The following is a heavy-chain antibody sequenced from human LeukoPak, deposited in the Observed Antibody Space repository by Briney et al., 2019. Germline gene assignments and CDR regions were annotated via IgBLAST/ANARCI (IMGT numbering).Heavy chain of an antibody. CDR1: GGTFSSYA. V-gene: IGHV1-69*13. CDR2: IIPIFGAA. D-gene: IGHD2-2*01. J-gene: IGHJ6*02. CDR3: ARGQLLYYYYGMDV. Sequence: SVKVSCKASGGTFSSYAISWVRQAPGQELEWMGGIIPIFGAANYAQKFQGRVTITADESTSTAYMELSSLRSEDTAVYYCARGQLLYYYYGMDVWGQGTTVTVSS.